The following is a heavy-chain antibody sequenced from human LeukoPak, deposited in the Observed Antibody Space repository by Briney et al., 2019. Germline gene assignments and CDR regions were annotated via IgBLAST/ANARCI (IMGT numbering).Heavy chain of an antibody. D-gene: IGHD3-10*01. Sequence: PGGSLRLSCAASGNYWMHWVRQAPGKGLVWVSHINSDGSWTSYADSVKGRFTISKDNAKNTVYLQTNNLRAEDTAVYYCARLRGSITMVRGLIAYGMDVWGQGTLVTVSS. V-gene: IGHV3-74*01. CDR2: INSDGSWT. CDR3: ARLRGSITMVRGLIAYGMDV. J-gene: IGHJ6*02. CDR1: GNYW.